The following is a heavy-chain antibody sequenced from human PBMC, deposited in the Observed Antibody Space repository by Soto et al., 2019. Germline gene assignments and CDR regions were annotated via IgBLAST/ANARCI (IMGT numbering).Heavy chain of an antibody. CDR3: ARGVTMITGFDY. CDR1: GGSVSSGSYY. CDR2: IFYNGST. D-gene: IGHD3-22*01. Sequence: QVQLHESGPGLVKTSETLSLTCTDSGGSVSSGSYYWSWIRQPPGKGLELIGYIFYNGSTNYNPYLKSRVTMSVDTSRYQFSLRLSSVTAPDTAFYYCARGVTMITGFDYWGQGSLVTVSS. V-gene: IGHV4-61*01. J-gene: IGHJ4*02.